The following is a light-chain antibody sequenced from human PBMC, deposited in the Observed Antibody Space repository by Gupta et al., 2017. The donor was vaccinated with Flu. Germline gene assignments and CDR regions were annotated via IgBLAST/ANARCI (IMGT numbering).Light chain of an antibody. CDR1: SGDVGGYNY. CDR2: EVS. J-gene: IGLJ1*01. Sequence: SVTSSCTGTSGDVGGYNYVSWYQQHPGNAPILMIYEVSRRPSGVPDRFSASKSGSTASLTVSGLQAEDEDDYYCGSYADGRYVFGTGTKVTVL. CDR3: GSYADGRYV. V-gene: IGLV2-8*01.